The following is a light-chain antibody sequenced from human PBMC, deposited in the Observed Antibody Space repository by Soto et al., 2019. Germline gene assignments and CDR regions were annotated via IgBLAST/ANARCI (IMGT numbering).Light chain of an antibody. J-gene: IGKJ1*01. Sequence: EVVMTQSPATLSVSPGERATLSCRASQSVNANLAWYQQKPGQAPRLLIHGASTRATGIPARFSGSGFGTEFILTISSLQSADFAVYYCQQYNTWLWTFGQGTKVEIK. CDR3: QQYNTWLWT. CDR2: GAS. V-gene: IGKV3-15*01. CDR1: QSVNAN.